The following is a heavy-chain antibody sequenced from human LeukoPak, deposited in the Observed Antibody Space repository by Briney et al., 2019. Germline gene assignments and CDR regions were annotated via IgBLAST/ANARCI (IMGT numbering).Heavy chain of an antibody. CDR1: GGSISSSAYH. Sequence: PSETLSLTCTVSGGSISSSAYHWGWIRQPPGKGLEWIGSIHIGGSTYYNPSFKSRVTISVDTSKNQFSLKLRSVTAADTAMYYCARLWSTDCSGGSCPHQPNSWGQRTLVTVSS. CDR2: IHIGGST. D-gene: IGHD2-15*01. V-gene: IGHV4-39*01. J-gene: IGHJ4*02. CDR3: ARLWSTDCSGGSCPHQPNS.